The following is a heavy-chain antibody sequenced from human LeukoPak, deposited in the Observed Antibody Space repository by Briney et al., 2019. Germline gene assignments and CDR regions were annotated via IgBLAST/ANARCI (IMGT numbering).Heavy chain of an antibody. V-gene: IGHV5-51*01. J-gene: IGHJ4*02. CDR2: IYPGDSDT. CDR1: GYSFTTYW. Sequence: GESLKISCKGSGYSFTTYWIGWVRQMPGQGPEWMGIIYPGDSDTRYSPSFQGQVTISADKSVNTAYLQWGSLKASDTAMYYCARHRPPGSSIFSHFDLWGQGTLVTVSS. CDR3: ARHRPPGSSIFSHFDL. D-gene: IGHD3-10*01.